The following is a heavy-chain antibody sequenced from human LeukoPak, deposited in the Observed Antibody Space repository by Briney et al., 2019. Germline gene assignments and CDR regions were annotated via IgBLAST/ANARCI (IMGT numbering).Heavy chain of an antibody. CDR2: VSYDATNK. V-gene: IGHV3-30*04. D-gene: IGHD3-3*01. Sequence: GGSLRLSCAASGFTFSTYAMHWVRQAPGRGLEWVAVVSYDATNKYYADSVKGRFTISRDNSKNTLHLQMNSLRAEDTAVYYCARDDYFGVVAYWGQGTLVTVSS. CDR3: ARDDYFGVVAY. CDR1: GFTFSTYA. J-gene: IGHJ4*02.